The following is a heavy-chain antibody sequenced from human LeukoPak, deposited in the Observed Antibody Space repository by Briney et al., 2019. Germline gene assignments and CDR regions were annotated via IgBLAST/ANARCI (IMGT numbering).Heavy chain of an antibody. V-gene: IGHV3-23*01. CDR2: ISASGGST. CDR1: GFTFSSFA. J-gene: IGHJ4*02. CDR3: ARESPGATRDY. D-gene: IGHD1-26*01. Sequence: GGSLRLSCAASGFTFSSFATSWVRQAPGKGLEWVSGISASGGSTYYADSVKGRFTISRDNSRNSLFLQMNSLRAEDTAVYYCARESPGATRDYWGQGTLVTVSS.